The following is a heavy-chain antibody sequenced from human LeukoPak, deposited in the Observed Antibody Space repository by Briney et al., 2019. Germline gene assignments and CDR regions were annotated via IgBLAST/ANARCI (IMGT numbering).Heavy chain of an antibody. Sequence: GGSLRLSCAASGFTFSDYYMSWLRQAPGKGLEWVSFISGSGSNTKYADSVKGRFTISRDNAKNSLYLQMNSLRAEDTAVYYCVRDSAHTVVVPAVIPPGLDNWFDPWGQGTLVAVSS. J-gene: IGHJ5*02. CDR3: VRDSAHTVVVPAVIPPGLDNWFDP. CDR1: GFTFSDYY. CDR2: ISGSGSNT. V-gene: IGHV3-11*05. D-gene: IGHD2-2*01.